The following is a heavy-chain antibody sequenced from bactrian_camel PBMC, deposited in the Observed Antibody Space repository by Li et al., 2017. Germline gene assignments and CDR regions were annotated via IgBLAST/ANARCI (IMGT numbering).Heavy chain of an antibody. CDR1: GHTYLNHC. D-gene: IGHD6*01. CDR2: IENDGTT. J-gene: IGHJ4*01. Sequence: HVQLVESGGGSVQPGGSLTLSCTVSGHTYLNHCMGWFRQAPGKGREGVAAIENDGTTTYADSVKGRFTISKDTSKNTLYLQMNSLTPEDTAMYYCAAKIGVCRTVRGTAFAGVRDEFDFWGQGTQVTVS. V-gene: IGHV3S53*01. CDR3: AAKIGVCRTVRGTAFAGVRDEFDF.